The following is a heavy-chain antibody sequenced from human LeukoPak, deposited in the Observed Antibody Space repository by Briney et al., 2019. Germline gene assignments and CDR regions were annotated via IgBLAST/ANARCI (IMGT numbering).Heavy chain of an antibody. D-gene: IGHD1-14*01. Sequence: GGSLRLSCAASGFTFGSYAMSWVRQAPGKGLEWVSVISGSGISTYYADSVKGRFTISRDNSKNTLYLQMNSLRAEDTAVYYCAKALTGGETMNWFDPWGQGTLVTVSS. J-gene: IGHJ5*02. V-gene: IGHV3-23*01. CDR2: ISGSGIST. CDR3: AKALTGGETMNWFDP. CDR1: GFTFGSYA.